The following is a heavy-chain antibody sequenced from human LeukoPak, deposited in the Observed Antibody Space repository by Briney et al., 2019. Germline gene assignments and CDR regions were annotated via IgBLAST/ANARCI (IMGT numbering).Heavy chain of an antibody. J-gene: IGHJ4*02. Sequence: PGGSLRLSCAASGFTFSSYAMHWVRQAPGKGLEWVAVISYDGSNKYYADSVKGRFTISRDNSKNTLYLQMNSLRAEDTAVYYCARGALTTENYFDYWGQGTLSPSPQ. CDR2: ISYDGSNK. V-gene: IGHV3-30*04. CDR1: GFTFSSYA. CDR3: ARGALTTENYFDY. D-gene: IGHD4-11*01.